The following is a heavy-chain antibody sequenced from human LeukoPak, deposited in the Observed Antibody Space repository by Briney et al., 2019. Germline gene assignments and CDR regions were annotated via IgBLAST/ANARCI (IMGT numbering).Heavy chain of an antibody. CDR3: AKDLSWGSTWVDY. D-gene: IGHD7-27*01. CDR1: GFTFSSYG. Sequence: PGGSLRLSCAASGFTFSSYGMHWVRQAPGKGLEWVAVILSDGSKEFYTDSVKGRFTISRDNSKNTLYLQMNSQRAEDTAVYYCAKDLSWGSTWVDYWGQGTLVTVSS. V-gene: IGHV3-30*02. CDR2: ILSDGSKE. J-gene: IGHJ4*02.